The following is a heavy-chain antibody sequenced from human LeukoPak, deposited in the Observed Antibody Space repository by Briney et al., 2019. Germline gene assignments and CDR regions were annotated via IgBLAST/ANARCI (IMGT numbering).Heavy chain of an antibody. CDR1: GFTFSSYA. Sequence: WGSLRLSCAASGFTFSSYAMHWVRQAPGKGREGVAVIWYDGSNKYYADSVKGRSTISRDNSKTTLYLLMNSLRADDTAVYYCAKVTDSSGYFPSDYWGQGTLVTVSS. CDR2: IWYDGSNK. CDR3: AKVTDSSGYFPSDY. V-gene: IGHV3-33*06. J-gene: IGHJ4*02. D-gene: IGHD3-22*01.